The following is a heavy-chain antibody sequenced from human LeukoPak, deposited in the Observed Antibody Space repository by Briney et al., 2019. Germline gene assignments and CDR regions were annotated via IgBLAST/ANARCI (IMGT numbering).Heavy chain of an antibody. CDR2: IYTSGST. D-gene: IGHD2-2*01. Sequence: SETLSLTCTVSGGSISSYYWSWIRQPPGKGLEWIGYIYTSGSTNYNPSLKSRVTISVDTSKNQFSLKLSSVTAADTAVYYCARDMVPAAREHSAFDIWGQGTMVTVSS. CDR1: GGSISSYY. CDR3: ARDMVPAAREHSAFDI. J-gene: IGHJ3*02. V-gene: IGHV4-4*09.